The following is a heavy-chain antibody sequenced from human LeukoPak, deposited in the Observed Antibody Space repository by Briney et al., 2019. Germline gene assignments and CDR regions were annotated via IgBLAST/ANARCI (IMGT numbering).Heavy chain of an antibody. Sequence: PGGSLRLSCAASGFTFSSYGMHWARQAPGKGLEWVAVIWYDGSNKYYADSVKGRFTISRDNSKNTLYLQMNSLRAEDTAVYYCAKPRYSSSWGPFDYWGQGTLVTVSS. CDR2: IWYDGSNK. D-gene: IGHD6-13*01. CDR3: AKPRYSSSWGPFDY. J-gene: IGHJ4*02. V-gene: IGHV3-33*06. CDR1: GFTFSSYG.